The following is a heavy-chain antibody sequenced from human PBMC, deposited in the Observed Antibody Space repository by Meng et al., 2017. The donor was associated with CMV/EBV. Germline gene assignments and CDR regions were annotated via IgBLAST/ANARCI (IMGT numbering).Heavy chain of an antibody. J-gene: IGHJ5*02. CDR3: GRGAGPNDYGRS. D-gene: IGHD4-17*01. CDR2: ISYDGSNK. CDR1: GFTFSSYA. V-gene: IGHV3-30*04. Sequence: GGSLRLSCAASGFTFSSYAMHWVRQAPGKGLEWVAVISYDGSNKYYADSVKGRFTISRDNSKNTLYLQMNSLRAEDSAVYYCGRGAGPNDYGRSWGQGMLVTVSS.